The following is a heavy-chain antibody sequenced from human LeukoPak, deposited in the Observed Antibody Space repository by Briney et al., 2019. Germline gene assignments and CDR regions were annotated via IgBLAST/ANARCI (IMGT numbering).Heavy chain of an antibody. CDR1: GFTFSTYW. CDR3: ARDSNSYAYYDFWSGYPTTYYFDY. CDR2: INQDGSEK. Sequence: GGSLRLSCAASGFTFSTYWMSWVRQAPGKGLEWVANINQDGSEKYSVDSVKGRFTISRDNAKSSLYLQMNSLRAEDTAVYYCARDSNSYAYYDFWSGYPTTYYFDYWGQGTLVTVSS. J-gene: IGHJ4*02. V-gene: IGHV3-7*01. D-gene: IGHD3-3*01.